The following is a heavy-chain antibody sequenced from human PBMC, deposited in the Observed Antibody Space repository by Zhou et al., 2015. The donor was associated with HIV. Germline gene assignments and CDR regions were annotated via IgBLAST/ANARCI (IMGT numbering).Heavy chain of an antibody. CDR3: ARRGYRGVFGGGYLDY. J-gene: IGHJ4*02. Sequence: QVQLVQSGAEVKKPGSSVKVSCKASGGTFSSYAISWVRQAPGQGLEWMGGIIPIFGTANYAQKFQGRVTITADESTSTAYMELSSLRSEDTAVYYCARRGYRGVFGGGYLDYVGPGNPGHRLL. CDR2: IIPIFGTA. D-gene: IGHD3-3*01. V-gene: IGHV1-69*12. CDR1: GGTFSSYA.